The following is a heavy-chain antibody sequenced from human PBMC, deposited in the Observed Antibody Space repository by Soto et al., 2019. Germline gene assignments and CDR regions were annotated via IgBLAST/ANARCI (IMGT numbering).Heavy chain of an antibody. V-gene: IGHV2-5*02. CDR2: IYWDDDK. Sequence: QITLKESGPTLVKPTQTLTLTCTLSGFSISTSGVGVGWIRQPPGKALEWLALIYWDDDKRYSPSLNSRLTITKDTSTNQVVLRMTNMDPVDTATYYGARRTHGSSWYFDSWGQGNPVTVSS. CDR3: ARRTHGSSWYFDS. CDR1: GFSISTSGVG. D-gene: IGHD6-13*01. J-gene: IGHJ4*02.